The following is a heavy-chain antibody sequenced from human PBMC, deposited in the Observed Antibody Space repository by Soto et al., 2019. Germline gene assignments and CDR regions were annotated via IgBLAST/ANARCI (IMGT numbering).Heavy chain of an antibody. J-gene: IGHJ4*02. V-gene: IGHV3-23*01. CDR3: AGPGYSSQDY. CDR1: GFTFSSFA. CDR2: ISGSGDGT. D-gene: IGHD5-18*01. Sequence: PGGSLRLSCAASGFTFSSFALSWVRQAPGKGLEWVSAISGSGDGTDYADCVKGRFTISRDNSKNTLYLQMNSLRAEDTAGYYCAGPGYSSQDYWGQGALVTVAS.